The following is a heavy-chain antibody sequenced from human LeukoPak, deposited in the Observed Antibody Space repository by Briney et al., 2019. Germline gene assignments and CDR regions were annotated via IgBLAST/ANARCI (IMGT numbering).Heavy chain of an antibody. CDR2: IYYSGST. Sequence: PSETLSLTCTVSDGSISSYYWSWIRQPPGKGLEWIGYIYYSGSTNYNPSLKSRVTISVDTSKNQFSLKLSSVTAADTAVYYCASSGYYRYYFGYWGQGTLVTVSS. CDR1: DGSISSYY. V-gene: IGHV4-59*01. D-gene: IGHD3-22*01. J-gene: IGHJ4*02. CDR3: ASSGYYRYYFGY.